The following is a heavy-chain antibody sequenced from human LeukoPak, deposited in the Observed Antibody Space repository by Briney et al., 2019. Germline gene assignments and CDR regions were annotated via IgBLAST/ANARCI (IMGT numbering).Heavy chain of an antibody. CDR1: GFTFSSYA. CDR2: ISSNGGST. V-gene: IGHV3-64*01. Sequence: GGSLRLSCAASGFTFSSYAMHWVRQAPGKGLEYVSAISSNGGSTYYANSVKGRFTVSRDNSKNTLYLQMGSLRAEDMAVYYCARDGIAAARGTPLDYYFDYWGQGTLVTVSS. CDR3: ARDGIAAARGTPLDYYFDY. J-gene: IGHJ4*02. D-gene: IGHD6-13*01.